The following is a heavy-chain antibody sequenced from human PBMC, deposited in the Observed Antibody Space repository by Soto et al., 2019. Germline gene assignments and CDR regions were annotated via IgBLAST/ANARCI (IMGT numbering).Heavy chain of an antibody. CDR2: ISSSSRYI. D-gene: IGHD2-15*01. CDR1: GFTFSSYS. Sequence: EVQLVESGGGLVKPGGSLRLSCAASGFTFSSYSMNWVRQAPGKGLEWVSSISSSSRYIYYADSVKGRFTISRDNAQNSLYLQMNSLRAEDTAVYYCARDIYCSGGRCYNDAFDIWGQGTMVTVSS. V-gene: IGHV3-21*01. CDR3: ARDIYCSGGRCYNDAFDI. J-gene: IGHJ3*02.